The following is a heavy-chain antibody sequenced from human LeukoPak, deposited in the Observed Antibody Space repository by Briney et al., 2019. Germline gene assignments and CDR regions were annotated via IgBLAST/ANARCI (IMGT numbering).Heavy chain of an antibody. D-gene: IGHD6-19*01. J-gene: IGHJ4*02. CDR1: GGSISSYY. CDR3: AAAAVAGTRGESLIY. CDR2: IYYSGST. V-gene: IGHV4-59*12. Sequence: PSETLSLTCTVSGGSISSYYWSWIRQPPGKGLEWIGYIYYSGSTNYNPSLKSRVTMSVDTSKNQFSLKLSSVTAADTAVYYCAAAAVAGTRGESLIYWGQGTLVTVSS.